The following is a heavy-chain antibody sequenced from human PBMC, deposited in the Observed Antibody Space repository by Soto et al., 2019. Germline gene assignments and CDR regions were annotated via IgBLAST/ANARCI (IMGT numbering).Heavy chain of an antibody. V-gene: IGHV4-4*02. J-gene: IGHJ4*02. D-gene: IGHD3-3*01. CDR2: IYHSGST. CDR3: ARNAREITIFGVVIRSFDY. CDR1: GGSISSSNW. Sequence: SETLSLTCAVSGGSISSSNWWSWVRQPPGKGLEWIGEIYHSGSTNYNPSLKSRVTISVDKARNQFSLELSSVTAADTAVEYWARNAREITIFGVVIRSFDYWGQGPLVTVSS.